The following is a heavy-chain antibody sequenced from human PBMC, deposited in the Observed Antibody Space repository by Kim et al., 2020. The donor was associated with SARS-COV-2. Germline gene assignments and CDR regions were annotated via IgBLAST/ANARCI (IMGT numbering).Heavy chain of an antibody. CDR2: INHSGST. J-gene: IGHJ4*02. D-gene: IGHD5-18*01. V-gene: IGHV4-34*01. Sequence: SETLSLTCAVYGGSFSGYYWSWIRQPPGKGLEWIGEINHSGSTNYNPSLKSRVTISVDTSKNQFSLKLSSVTAADTAVYYCARGERGYSYGYAYSWGQGT. CDR3: ARGERGYSYGYAYS. CDR1: GGSFSGYY.